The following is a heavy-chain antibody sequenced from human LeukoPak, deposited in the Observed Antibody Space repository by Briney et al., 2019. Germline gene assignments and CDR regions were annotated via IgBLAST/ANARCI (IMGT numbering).Heavy chain of an antibody. Sequence: PGGSLRLSCAASGFTFSSYSMNWVRQAPGKGLEWVSYISSSSSTIYYADSVKGRFTISRDNAKNSLYLQMNSLRAEDTAVYYCARSYGSGSQPIWEDAFDIWGQGTMVTVSS. J-gene: IGHJ3*02. CDR3: ARSYGSGSQPIWEDAFDI. V-gene: IGHV3-48*04. D-gene: IGHD3-10*01. CDR2: ISSSSSTI. CDR1: GFTFSSYS.